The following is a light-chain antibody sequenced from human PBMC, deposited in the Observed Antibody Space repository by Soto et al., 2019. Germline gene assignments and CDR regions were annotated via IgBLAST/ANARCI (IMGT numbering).Light chain of an antibody. J-gene: IGKJ3*01. CDR2: WAS. CDR1: QSLVHSDGNTC. Sequence: DLAMSQTPLSSPVTIGQPASISCRSSQSLVHSDGNTCLSWLQQRQGQPPRLLISWASSRESGVPDRFSGSESGTDFTLTISSLQEEDVAVYYCHQYYTTHIFSFGHGTKVDI. V-gene: IGKV2-24*01. CDR3: HQYYTTHIFS.